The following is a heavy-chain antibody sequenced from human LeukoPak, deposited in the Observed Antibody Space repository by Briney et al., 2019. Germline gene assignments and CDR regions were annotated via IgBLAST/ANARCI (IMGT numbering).Heavy chain of an antibody. D-gene: IGHD3-3*01. CDR3: ARGVRPGIIQWSLDY. J-gene: IGHJ4*02. Sequence: GGSLRLSCAASGFTFSNYYMTWIRQPPGKGLEWVANIKPDGSAKECADSVKGRFTISRDNARNSLYLQMDSLRAEDTAVYYCARGVRPGIIQWSLDYWGQGALVTVSS. CDR2: IKPDGSAK. V-gene: IGHV3-7*01. CDR1: GFTFSNYY.